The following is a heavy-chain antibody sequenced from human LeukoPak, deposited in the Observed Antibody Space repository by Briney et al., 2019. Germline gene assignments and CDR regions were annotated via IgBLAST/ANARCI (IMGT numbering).Heavy chain of an antibody. J-gene: IGHJ4*02. Sequence: ASVKVSCKASGYTFTSYDINWVRQATGQGLEWMGWMNPNSGNTGYAQKFQGRVTMTRDTSISTAYMELSRLRSDDTAVYYCARSKFDYFDYWGQGTLVTVSS. CDR3: ARSKFDYFDY. V-gene: IGHV1-8*01. CDR2: MNPNSGNT. CDR1: GYTFTSYD.